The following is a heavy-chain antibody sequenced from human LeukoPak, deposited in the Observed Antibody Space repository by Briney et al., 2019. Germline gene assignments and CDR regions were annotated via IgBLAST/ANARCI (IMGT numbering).Heavy chain of an antibody. D-gene: IGHD3-22*01. CDR2: ISGNSGSI. Sequence: GGSLRLSCAASGFTFDDYAMHWVRQAPGKGLDWVSGISGNSGSIGYADSVKGRFTISRDNAKNSPYLQMNSLRAEDTALYYCAKSSSYYYDSSIDYWGQGTLVTVSS. CDR1: GFTFDDYA. V-gene: IGHV3-9*01. J-gene: IGHJ4*02. CDR3: AKSSSYYYDSSIDY.